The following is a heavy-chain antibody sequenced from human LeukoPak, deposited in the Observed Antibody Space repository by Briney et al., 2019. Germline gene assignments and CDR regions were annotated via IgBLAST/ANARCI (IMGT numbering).Heavy chain of an antibody. J-gene: IGHJ4*02. V-gene: IGHV3-23*01. D-gene: IGHD2-15*01. CDR1: GFTFSSYA. CDR3: ARALCVGGINCGPDY. Sequence: GGSLRLSCAASGFTFSSYAMSWVRQAPGKGLERVSSISTSGGSTYYADSVKGRFTISRDNFKNTLYLQMNSLRAEDTAVYYCARALCVGGINCGPDYWGQGTLVTVSS. CDR2: ISTSGGST.